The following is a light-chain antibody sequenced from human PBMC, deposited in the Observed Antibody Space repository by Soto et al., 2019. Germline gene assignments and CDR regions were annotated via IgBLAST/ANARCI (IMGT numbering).Light chain of an antibody. V-gene: IGKV1-5*03. CDR1: QSVSIW. Sequence: DTQITQSPSTLSASEGDRVTISCRASQSVSIWLAWYQQKPGRAPKLLIYKSSILESGVPSRFSGSGSGTEFTLTISSLQPDDFATYYCQQFNTSPWTFGQGTKVDI. CDR2: KSS. CDR3: QQFNTSPWT. J-gene: IGKJ1*01.